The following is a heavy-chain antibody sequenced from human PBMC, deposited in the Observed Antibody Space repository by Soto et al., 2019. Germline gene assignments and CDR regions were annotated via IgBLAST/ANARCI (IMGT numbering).Heavy chain of an antibody. CDR1: GFTFDNAW. J-gene: IGHJ4*02. V-gene: IGHV3-15*07. Sequence: ESGGGLVMPGGSLRLSCAASGFTFDNAWMNWVRQAPGKGREWVGRIKRNVDGGTIDYAESVKGRFSISRDDSKNTLYLQMNSLKTEDTAVYYCTRGGPLGNYFDYWGQGTLVAVSS. CDR3: TRGGPLGNYFDY. CDR2: IKRNVDGGTI. D-gene: IGHD2-15*01.